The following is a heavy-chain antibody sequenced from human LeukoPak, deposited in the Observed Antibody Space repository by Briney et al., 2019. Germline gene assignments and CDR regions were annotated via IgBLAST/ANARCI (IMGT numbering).Heavy chain of an antibody. CDR2: INHSGST. Sequence: SETLSLTCAVYGGSFSGYYWSWIRQPPGKGLEWIGEINHSGSTNYNPSLKSRVTISVDTSKNQFSLKLSSVTAADTAVYYCARGRFIPKVKQMGGAAVDYWGQGTLVTVSS. CDR3: ARGRFIPKVKQMGGAAVDY. J-gene: IGHJ4*02. D-gene: IGHD6-13*01. CDR1: GGSFSGYY. V-gene: IGHV4-34*01.